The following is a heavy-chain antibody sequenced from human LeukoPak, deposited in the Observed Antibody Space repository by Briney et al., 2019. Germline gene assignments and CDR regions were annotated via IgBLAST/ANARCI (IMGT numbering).Heavy chain of an antibody. V-gene: IGHV4-61*02. CDR2: IYTSGST. Sequence: KPSQTLSLTCTVSGGSISSGSYYWSWIRQPAGKGLEWIGRIYTSGSTNYNPSLKSRVTMSVDTSKNQFSLKLSSVTAADTAVYYCARGITFDYWGQGTLVTVSS. J-gene: IGHJ4*02. D-gene: IGHD3-10*01. CDR3: ARGITFDY. CDR1: GGSISSGSYY.